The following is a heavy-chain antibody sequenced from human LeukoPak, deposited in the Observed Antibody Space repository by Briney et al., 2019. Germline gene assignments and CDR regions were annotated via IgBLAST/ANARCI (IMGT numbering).Heavy chain of an antibody. CDR1: GFTFSSYS. Sequence: GGSLRLSCAASGFTFSSYSMNWVRQAPGKGLEWVSSISSSSSYIYYADSVKGRFTISRDNAKNSLYLQMNSLRAEDTAVYYCARLQPSRVSLPADYWGQGTLITVSS. CDR3: ARLQPSRVSLPADY. V-gene: IGHV3-21*01. CDR2: ISSSSSYI. J-gene: IGHJ4*02. D-gene: IGHD2-15*01.